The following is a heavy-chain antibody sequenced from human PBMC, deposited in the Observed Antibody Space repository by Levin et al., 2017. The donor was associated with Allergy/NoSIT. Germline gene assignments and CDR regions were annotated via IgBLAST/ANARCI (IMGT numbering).Heavy chain of an antibody. CDR3: ARDDYDFWSGYLVTFDY. J-gene: IGHJ4*02. D-gene: IGHD3-3*01. CDR2: ISSTSSYI. V-gene: IGHV3-21*01. Sequence: SCAASGFTFSSYSMNWVRQAPGKGLEWVSSISSTSSYIYYADSVKGRFTISRDNAKNSLYLQMNSLRAEDTAVYYCARDDYDFWSGYLVTFDYWGQGTLVTVSS. CDR1: GFTFSSYS.